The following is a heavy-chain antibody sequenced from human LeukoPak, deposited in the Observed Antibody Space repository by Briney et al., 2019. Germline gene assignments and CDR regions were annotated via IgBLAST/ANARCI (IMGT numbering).Heavy chain of an antibody. J-gene: IGHJ3*02. V-gene: IGHV5-51*01. CDR3: ARGIRAGGNDAFDI. CDR2: IYPGDSDT. Sequence: GSSLKISCKASGYSFTIYWICWLRPMPGKGLEWMGIIYPGDSDTRYSPSFQGQVTISADKSISTAYLQWSSLKASDTAMYYCARGIRAGGNDAFDIWGQGTMVTVSS. CDR1: GYSFTIYW. D-gene: IGHD1-14*01.